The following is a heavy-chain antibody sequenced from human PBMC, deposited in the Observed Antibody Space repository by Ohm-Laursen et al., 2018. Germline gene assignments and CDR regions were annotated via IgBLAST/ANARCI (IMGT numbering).Heavy chain of an antibody. Sequence: SLRLSCAASEFTLSTYWMTWVRQAPGKGLESVASINQDGSEKYFVDSVGGRFTIYRDNAKNSLYLQMNSLRAEDTAVYYCVRDRRGGSIELRAGGQGALVTVSS. D-gene: IGHD6-6*01. CDR1: EFTLSTYW. V-gene: IGHV3-7*01. CDR3: VRDRRGGSIELRA. CDR2: INQDGSEK. J-gene: IGHJ4*02.